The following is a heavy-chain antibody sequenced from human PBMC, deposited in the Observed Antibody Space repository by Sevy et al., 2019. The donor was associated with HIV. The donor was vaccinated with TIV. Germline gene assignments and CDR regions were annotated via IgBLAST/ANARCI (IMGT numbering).Heavy chain of an antibody. CDR3: AKAGNYQSTSYYYYGMDV. V-gene: IGHV3-43*01. D-gene: IGHD1-7*01. CDR2: ISWDGGST. CDR1: GFTFDDYT. Sequence: GGSLRLSCAASGFTFDDYTMHWVRQAPGKGLEWVSLISWDGGSTYYADSVKDRFTISRDNSKNSLYLQMNSLRTEDTALYYCAKAGNYQSTSYYYYGMDVWGQGTTVTVSS. J-gene: IGHJ6*02.